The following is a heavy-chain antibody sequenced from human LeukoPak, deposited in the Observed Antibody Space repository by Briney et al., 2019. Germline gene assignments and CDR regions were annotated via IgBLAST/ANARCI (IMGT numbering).Heavy chain of an antibody. V-gene: IGHV1-2*02. CDR3: ARDSSGRTNWFDP. CDR1: GYTFTGYY. CDR2: INPNSGGT. J-gene: IGHJ5*02. Sequence: ASVKVSCKASGYTFTGYYMHWVRQAPGQGLEWMGWINPNSGGTNYAQKFQGRVTMTRDTSISTAYMELSRLRSDDTAVYYCARDSSGRTNWFDPWGQGTLVTVSS. D-gene: IGHD3-22*01.